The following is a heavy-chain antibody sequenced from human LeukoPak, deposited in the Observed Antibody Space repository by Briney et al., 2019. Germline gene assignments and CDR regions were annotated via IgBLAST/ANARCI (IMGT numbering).Heavy chain of an antibody. CDR2: IYYSGST. CDR3: ARAPLPITMIVD. J-gene: IGHJ4*02. D-gene: IGHD3-22*01. Sequence: SETLSLTCTVSGGSISSHYWSWIRQPPGKGLEWIGYIYYSGSTNYSPSLKSRVTISVDTSKNQFSLKLSSVTAADTAVYYCARAPLPITMIVDWGQGTLVTVSS. V-gene: IGHV4-59*11. CDR1: GGSISSHY.